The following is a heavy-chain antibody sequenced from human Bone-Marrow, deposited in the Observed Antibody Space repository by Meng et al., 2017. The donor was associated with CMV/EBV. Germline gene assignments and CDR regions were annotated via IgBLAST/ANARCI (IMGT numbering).Heavy chain of an antibody. CDR3: ARDRRYCSSTSCYLGYYYGMDV. J-gene: IGHJ6*02. Sequence: ASVKVSCKASGYTFTSYAMHWVRQAPGQGLEWMGWINPNSGGTNYAQKFQGRVTMTRDTSISTAYMELSRLRSDDTAVYYCARDRRYCSSTSCYLGYYYGMDVRGQGTTVTVSS. V-gene: IGHV1-2*02. D-gene: IGHD2-2*01. CDR2: INPNSGGT. CDR1: GYTFTSYA.